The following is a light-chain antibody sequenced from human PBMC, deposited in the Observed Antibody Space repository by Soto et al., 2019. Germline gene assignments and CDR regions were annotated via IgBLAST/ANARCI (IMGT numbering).Light chain of an antibody. J-gene: IGKJ5*01. CDR3: QQRSNWPIT. CDR2: DVS. CDR1: QSVSSQ. Sequence: EIVLTQSPATLSLSPGERATLSCRASQSVSSQLAWYQQKPGQAPRLLIYDVSNRATGIPARFRGSGSGTDFTLTIGSLEPEDFAVYYCQQRSNWPITVGQGRRLEIK. V-gene: IGKV3-11*01.